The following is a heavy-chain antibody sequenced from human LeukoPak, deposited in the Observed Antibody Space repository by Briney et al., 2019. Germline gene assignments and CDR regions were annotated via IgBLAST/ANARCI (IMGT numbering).Heavy chain of an antibody. CDR2: IYHSGST. J-gene: IGHJ4*01. D-gene: IGHD3-10*01. V-gene: IGHV4-38-2*02. CDR3: ARDRGVKPFDY. CDR1: GYSISSGYY. Sequence: SETLCLTCTVSGYSISSGYYWGWSRQPPGKGLGWFWSIYHSGSTYYNPSLKSRVTISVDTSKNQFSMKLSSVTAADTAVYYCARDRGVKPFDYWGHGTLVAVSS.